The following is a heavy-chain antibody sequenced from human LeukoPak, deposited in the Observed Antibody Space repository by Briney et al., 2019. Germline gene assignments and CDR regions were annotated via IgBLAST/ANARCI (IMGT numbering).Heavy chain of an antibody. V-gene: IGHV3-23*01. D-gene: IGHD3-10*01. Sequence: GGSLRLSCAPSGFTFSSYAMSWGRQAPGKGLEWVSAISGSGGSTYYADSVKGRFTISRDNSKTTLYLQMNSLRAEDTAVYYCAKGDYYGSGSQYYFDYWGQGTLVTVSS. J-gene: IGHJ4*02. CDR1: GFTFSSYA. CDR2: ISGSGGST. CDR3: AKGDYYGSGSQYYFDY.